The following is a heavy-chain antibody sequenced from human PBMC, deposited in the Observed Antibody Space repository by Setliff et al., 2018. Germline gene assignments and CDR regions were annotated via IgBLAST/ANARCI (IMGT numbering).Heavy chain of an antibody. CDR1: GFTFTDHY. V-gene: IGHV1-2*02. Sequence: ASVKVSCKASGFTFTDHYMHWVRQAPGQGPEWMGWINLHSGGTNYAQKFQDRVTMTSDTSITTAYMELGSLTSDDRAIYYCARGRIGSTWTGDYWGQGTLVTVSS. CDR2: INLHSGGT. CDR3: ARGRIGSTWTGDY. J-gene: IGHJ4*02. D-gene: IGHD2-15*01.